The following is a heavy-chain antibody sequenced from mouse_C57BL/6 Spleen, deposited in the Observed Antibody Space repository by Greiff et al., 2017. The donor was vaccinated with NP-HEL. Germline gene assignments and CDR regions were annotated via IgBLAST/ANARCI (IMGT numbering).Heavy chain of an antibody. CDR1: GYTFTSYW. CDR2: IYPSDSET. D-gene: IGHD2-3*01. J-gene: IGHJ2*01. Sequence: VQLQQPGAELVRPGSSVKLSCKASGYTFTSYWMDWVKQRPGQGLEWIGNIYPSDSETHYNQKFKDKATLTVDKSSSTAYMQLSSLTSEDSAVYYCARGMGLDCWGKGTTLTVSS. CDR3: ARGMGLDC. V-gene: IGHV1-61*01.